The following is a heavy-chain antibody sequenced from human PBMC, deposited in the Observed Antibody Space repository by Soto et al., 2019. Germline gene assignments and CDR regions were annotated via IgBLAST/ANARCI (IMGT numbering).Heavy chain of an antibody. V-gene: IGHV4-30-2*01. J-gene: IGHJ6*02. Sequence: TSETLSLTCAVSGGSISSGGYSWSWIRQPPGKGLEWIGYIYHSGSTYYNPSLKSRVIISVDRSKNQFSLKLSSVTAADTAVYYCARDQGGYNGNRRPYGMDGWGQGTTVTVSS. D-gene: IGHD1-20*01. CDR3: ARDQGGYNGNRRPYGMDG. CDR1: GGSISSGGYS. CDR2: IYHSGST.